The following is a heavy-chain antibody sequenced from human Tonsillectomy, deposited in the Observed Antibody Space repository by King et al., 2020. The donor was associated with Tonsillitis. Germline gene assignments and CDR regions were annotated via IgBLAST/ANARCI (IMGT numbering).Heavy chain of an antibody. D-gene: IGHD3-10*02. Sequence: VQLVQSGGGLVQPGRSLRLSCGASGFTFDDYSMHWVRQAPGKGLEWVSGITWSSGLIGYADSVKGRFIISRDNAKNSLYLQMNSMSDEGTALYYCARGPLNGHYVGYFDYWGQGALVTVSS. CDR1: GFTFDDYS. CDR2: ITWSSGLI. J-gene: IGHJ4*02. V-gene: IGHV3-9*01. CDR3: ARGPLNGHYVGYFDY.